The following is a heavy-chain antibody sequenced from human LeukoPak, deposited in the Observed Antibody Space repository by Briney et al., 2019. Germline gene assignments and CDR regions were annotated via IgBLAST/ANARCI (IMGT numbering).Heavy chain of an antibody. D-gene: IGHD4-17*01. V-gene: IGHV3-15*01. Sequence: GGSLRLYCAASGFTFSNAWMSWVRQAPGKGLEWVGRIKSKTDGGTTDYAAPVKGRFTISRDDSKNTLYLQMNSLKTEDTAVYYCTTEGDYGDYYDYWGQGTLVTVSS. CDR2: IKSKTDGGTT. J-gene: IGHJ4*02. CDR3: TTEGDYGDYYDY. CDR1: GFTFSNAW.